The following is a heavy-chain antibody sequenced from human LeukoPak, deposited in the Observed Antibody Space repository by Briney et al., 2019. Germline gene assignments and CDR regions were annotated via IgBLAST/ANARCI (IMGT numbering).Heavy chain of an antibody. J-gene: IGHJ6*02. CDR2: ISSSGSTI. CDR1: GFTISSYE. D-gene: IGHD2-2*01. CDR3: ARRAYCSSTSCSCFPECYYYYGMDV. V-gene: IGHV3-48*03. Sequence: GGSLRLSCAASGFTISSYEMNWVRQTPGKGLEWVSYISSSGSTIYDADSVKGRFTISRDNAKNSLYLQMNSLRAEDTAVYYCARRAYCSSTSCSCFPECYYYYGMDVWGQGTTVTVSS.